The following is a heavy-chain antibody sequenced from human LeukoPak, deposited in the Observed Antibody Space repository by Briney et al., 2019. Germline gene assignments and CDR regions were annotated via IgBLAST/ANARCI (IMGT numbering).Heavy chain of an antibody. V-gene: IGHV4-34*01. CDR1: GGSFSGYY. D-gene: IGHD3-3*01. CDR2: INHSGST. CDR3: ARSRGFWSGYYTGQVDY. J-gene: IGHJ4*02. Sequence: PSETLSLTCAVYGGSFSGYYWSWIRQPPGKGLEWIGEINHSGSTNYNPSLKSRVTISVDTSKNQFSLKLSSVTAADTAVYYCARSRGFWSGYYTGQVDYWGQGTLVTVSS.